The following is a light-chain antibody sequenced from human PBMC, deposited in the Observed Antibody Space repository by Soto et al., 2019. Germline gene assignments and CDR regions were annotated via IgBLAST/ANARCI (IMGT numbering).Light chain of an antibody. Sequence: EIVLTQSPGSLSLSPGXRATLSCRASQSVNFYLAWYQQKPGQAPRLLISDASSRATDVPDRFSGSGSGTDFSLTFSRLEPEDFAVYYCQQYGDSPVTFGQGTKVDIK. CDR1: QSVNFY. V-gene: IGKV3-20*01. CDR2: DAS. CDR3: QQYGDSPVT. J-gene: IGKJ1*01.